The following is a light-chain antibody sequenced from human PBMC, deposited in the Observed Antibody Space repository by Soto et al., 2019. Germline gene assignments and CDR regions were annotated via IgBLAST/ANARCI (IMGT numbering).Light chain of an antibody. CDR1: NSNVGSNS. J-gene: IGLJ3*02. Sequence: QSVLTQPPSASGTPGQRVTISCSGSNSNVGSNSVNWYQQLPGMAPKLILYSDNQRPSGVPDRFSGSKSGSSASLAISGLQSEDEADYHCSTWDDNLSTWLFGGGTKLTVL. CDR2: SDN. V-gene: IGLV1-44*01. CDR3: STWDDNLSTWL.